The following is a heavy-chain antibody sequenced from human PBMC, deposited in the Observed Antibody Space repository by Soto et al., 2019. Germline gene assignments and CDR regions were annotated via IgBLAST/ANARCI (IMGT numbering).Heavy chain of an antibody. CDR2: INPDGSAT. CDR3: VRDMWGTGDY. V-gene: IGHV3-74*03. Sequence: PGGSLRLSCAASGFSFSAFYMHWVRQAPGKGPVWVSRINPDGSATTYADSVKGRFTISRDNAKNALFLQVNSLRVEDTAVYYCVRDMWGTGDYWGQGTLVTVSS. CDR1: GFSFSAFY. D-gene: IGHD1-1*01. J-gene: IGHJ4*02.